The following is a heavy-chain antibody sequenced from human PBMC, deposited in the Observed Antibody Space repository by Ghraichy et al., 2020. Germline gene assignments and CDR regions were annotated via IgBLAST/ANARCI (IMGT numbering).Heavy chain of an antibody. J-gene: IGHJ6*02. V-gene: IGHV3-11*01. CDR2: ISGSGYAI. CDR1: GFTFSDYY. CDR3: ARGRHMDV. Sequence: GGSLRLSCVASGFTFSDYYMTWIRQAPGKGLEWVSHISGSGYAIDYADSVKGRFTISRDNAENSLYLQMDSLRAEDTAVYYCARGRHMDVWGQGTTVTVSS.